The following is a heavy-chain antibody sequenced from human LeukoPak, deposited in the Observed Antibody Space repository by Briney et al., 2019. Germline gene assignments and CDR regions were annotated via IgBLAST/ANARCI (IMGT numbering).Heavy chain of an antibody. CDR3: VSPRGFSYGYFDY. V-gene: IGHV4-39*01. J-gene: IGHJ4*02. CDR1: GGSISSISAY. Sequence: NPSETLSLTCTVSGGSISSISAYWGWIRQPPGGGLEWIGSIYYSKNTYYNPSLKSRVTISADTSKNQFSLTLGSVSATDTAVYYCVSPRGFSYGYFDYWGQGTLITVSS. CDR2: IYYSKNT. D-gene: IGHD5-18*01.